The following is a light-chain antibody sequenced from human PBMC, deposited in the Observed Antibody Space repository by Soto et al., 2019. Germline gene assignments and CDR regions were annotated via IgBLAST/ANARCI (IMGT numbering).Light chain of an antibody. J-gene: IGKJ4*01. Sequence: EIVLTQSPGTLSLSPGERATLSCRASQTVSSSLAWYQQKTGQAPRLLIYGASSRATGIPDRFSGSWSGTEFTLTINSLQSEDFAVYYCQQYDAWPLTFGGGTKVDIK. CDR2: GAS. CDR1: QTVSSS. CDR3: QQYDAWPLT. V-gene: IGKV3D-15*01.